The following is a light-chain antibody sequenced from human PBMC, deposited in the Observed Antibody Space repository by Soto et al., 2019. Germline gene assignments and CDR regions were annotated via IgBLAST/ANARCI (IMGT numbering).Light chain of an antibody. Sequence: QSALTQPASVSGSPGQSINISCTGTSSDVGGYNYVSWYQQHPGKAPKLMIYEVSNRPSGVSNRFSGSKSGNTASLTISGLQAEDEADYYCSSYTSSSTYVFGTGTKVTVL. CDR3: SSYTSSSTYV. CDR1: SSDVGGYNY. J-gene: IGLJ1*01. CDR2: EVS. V-gene: IGLV2-14*01.